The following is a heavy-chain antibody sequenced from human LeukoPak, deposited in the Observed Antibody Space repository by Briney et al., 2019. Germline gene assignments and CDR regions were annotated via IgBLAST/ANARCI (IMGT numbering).Heavy chain of an antibody. CDR1: GFIFSDYS. V-gene: IGHV3-48*01. Sequence: GGSLGLSCAASGFIFSDYSMNWVRQAPGKGLEWISYISIGRRSILYADSVKGRFTISRDDARNSLYLQMNGLRAEDTAVYFCAKGPNDSRGTYYGHFDYWGQGTLSPSPQ. CDR2: ISIGRRSI. D-gene: IGHD3-22*01. CDR3: AKGPNDSRGTYYGHFDY. J-gene: IGHJ4*02.